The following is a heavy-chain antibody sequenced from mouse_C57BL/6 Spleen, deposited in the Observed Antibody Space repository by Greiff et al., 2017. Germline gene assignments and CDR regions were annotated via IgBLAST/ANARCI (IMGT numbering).Heavy chain of an antibody. J-gene: IGHJ4*01. CDR1: GYTFTDYY. CDR2: INPNNGGT. CDR3: ARSYYYGSSPLYMDY. V-gene: IGHV1-26*01. D-gene: IGHD1-1*01. Sequence: EVQLQQSGPELVKPGASVKISCKASGYTFTDYYMNWVKQSHGKSLEWIGDINPNNGGTSYNQKFKGKATLTVDKSSSTAYMELRSLTSEDSAVYNCARSYYYGSSPLYMDYWGQGTSVTVSS.